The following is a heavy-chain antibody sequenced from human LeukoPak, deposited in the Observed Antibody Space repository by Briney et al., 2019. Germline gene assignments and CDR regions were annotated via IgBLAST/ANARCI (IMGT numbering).Heavy chain of an antibody. J-gene: IGHJ5*01. CDR1: GASISSDSNY. Sequence: SETLSLTCTVSGASISSDSNYWAWVRQPPGKGLQWIGSIYHTGSTFYNPSLMSRVSISIDSSKNQFSLKLSSVTVADTALYYCARDISISWCYSWSQGTLVSVSS. D-gene: IGHD3-3*02. CDR2: IYHTGST. V-gene: IGHV4-39*07. CDR3: ARDISISWCYS.